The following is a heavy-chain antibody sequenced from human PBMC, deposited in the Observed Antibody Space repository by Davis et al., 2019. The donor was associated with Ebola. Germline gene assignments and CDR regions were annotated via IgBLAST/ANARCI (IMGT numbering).Heavy chain of an antibody. D-gene: IGHD5-12*01. CDR3: ARFRTVATGFDF. CDR1: GGSISYYF. J-gene: IGHJ4*02. V-gene: IGHV4-59*08. CDR2: ITNSRSI. Sequence: MPSETLSLTCAVSGGSISYYFWNWIRQPPGKGLEWIGDITNSRSIDYNPSLKSRVTISLDTSRNQLSLRLTPVTAADTAVYYCARFRTVATGFDFWGQGALVSVSS.